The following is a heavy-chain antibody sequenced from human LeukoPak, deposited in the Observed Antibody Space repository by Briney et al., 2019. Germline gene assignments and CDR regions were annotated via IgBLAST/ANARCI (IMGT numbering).Heavy chain of an antibody. Sequence: SETLSLTCTVSGGSISSYYWSWIRQPPGKGLEWIGYIYYSGSTNYNPSLKSRVTISVDTSKNQFSLKLSSVTAADTAVYHCARGVHGRSYYFDYWGQGTLVTVSS. CDR3: ARGVHGRSYYFDY. V-gene: IGHV4-59*01. J-gene: IGHJ4*02. CDR1: GGSISSYY. CDR2: IYYSGST. D-gene: IGHD6-6*01.